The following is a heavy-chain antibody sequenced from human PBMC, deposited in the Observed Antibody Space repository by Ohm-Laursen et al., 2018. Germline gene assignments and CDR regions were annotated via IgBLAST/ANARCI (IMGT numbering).Heavy chain of an antibody. J-gene: IGHJ3*02. Sequence: SLRLSCAASGFTFSTYTMNWVRQAPGKGLEWVSYISSSSRTIYYADSVKGRFTISRDNAKNSLYLQMNSLRAEDTALYYCAKGPLLTYAFDIWGQGTMVTVSS. V-gene: IGHV3-48*04. CDR2: ISSSSRTI. CDR3: AKGPLLTYAFDI. D-gene: IGHD2-15*01. CDR1: GFTFSTYT.